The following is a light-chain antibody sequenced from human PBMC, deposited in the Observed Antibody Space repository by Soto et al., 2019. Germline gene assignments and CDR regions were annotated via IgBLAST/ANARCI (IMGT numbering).Light chain of an antibody. CDR2: GAS. CDR3: QQYGRSVT. J-gene: IGKJ4*01. V-gene: IGKV3-20*01. CDR1: QSVSSGF. Sequence: IVLTQSPGTLSLSPGERATLSCRASQSVSSGFLAWYQQKPGQAPRLLIYGASSRATGIPDRFSGSGSGTDFTLTISRLEPEDFAVYYCQQYGRSVTFGGGTKVEIK.